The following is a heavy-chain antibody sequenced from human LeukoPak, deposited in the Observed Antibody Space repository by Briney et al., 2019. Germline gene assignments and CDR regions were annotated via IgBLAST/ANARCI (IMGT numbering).Heavy chain of an antibody. D-gene: IGHD5-12*01. V-gene: IGHV3-11*01. CDR3: AREGAAGYAQNWFDP. CDR1: GFTFSDYY. J-gene: IGHJ5*02. CDR2: ISSSGSTI. Sequence: GGSLRHSCAASGFTFSDYYMSWIRQAPGKGLEWVSYISSSGSTIYYADSVKGRFTISRDNAKNSLYLQMNSLRAEDTAVYYCAREGAAGYAQNWFDPWGQGTLVTVSS.